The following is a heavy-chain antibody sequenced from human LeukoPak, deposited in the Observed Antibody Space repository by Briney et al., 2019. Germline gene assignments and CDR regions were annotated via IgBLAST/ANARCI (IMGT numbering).Heavy chain of an antibody. D-gene: IGHD2-21*01. V-gene: IGHV4-39*01. Sequence: SETLSLTCTVSGGSISSSSYYWGWIRQPPGKELEWIGSIYYSGSTYYNPSLKSRVTISVDTSKNQFSLKLSSVTAADTAVYYCARLRYSRPIDVDYWGQGTLVTVSS. CDR3: ARLRYSRPIDVDY. CDR2: IYYSGST. CDR1: GGSISSSSYY. J-gene: IGHJ4*02.